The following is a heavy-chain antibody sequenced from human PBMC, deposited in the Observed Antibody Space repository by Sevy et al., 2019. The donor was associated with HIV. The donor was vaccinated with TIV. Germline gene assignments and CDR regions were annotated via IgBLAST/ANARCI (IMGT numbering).Heavy chain of an antibody. V-gene: IGHV3-48*01. J-gene: IGHJ4*02. CDR3: XXXXXXXXXXXLASDY. Sequence: GGSLRLSCAASGFTFSSYSMNWVRQAPGKGLEWVSYISSSSSTIYYADSVKGRFTISRDNAKNSLYLQMNSLRAEDXXXXXXXXXXXXXXXXXLASDYWGQGTLVTVSS. CDR1: GFTFSSYS. CDR2: ISSSSSTI. D-gene: IGHD3-3*02.